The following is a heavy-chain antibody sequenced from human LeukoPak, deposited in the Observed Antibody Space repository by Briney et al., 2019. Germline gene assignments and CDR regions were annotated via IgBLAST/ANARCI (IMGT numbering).Heavy chain of an antibody. V-gene: IGHV3-7*01. D-gene: IGHD2-21*01. J-gene: IGHJ4*02. CDR3: ARDVGGCGVNCSPY. Sequence: GFLRIFFAGFGITGWWVLVGLGRPGSREGPGGVASVKQDGSAKFYVDSVKGRFTISRDNAENSLYLQMNSLRAEDTATYYCARDVGGCGVNCSPYWGQGTLVTVSS. CDR1: ITGWWVL. CDR2: VKQDGSAK.